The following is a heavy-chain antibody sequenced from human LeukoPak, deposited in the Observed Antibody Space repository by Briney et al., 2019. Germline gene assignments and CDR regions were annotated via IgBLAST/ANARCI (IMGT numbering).Heavy chain of an antibody. Sequence: LGASVKVSCKASGYTFTGYYMHWVRQAPGQGLEWMGWINPNSGGTSYAQKFQGRVTMTRDTSISTAYMELSRLRSADTAVYYCARVRVGCSSTSCYTRGGGWFDPWGQGTLVTVSS. CDR2: INPNSGGT. CDR1: GYTFTGYY. V-gene: IGHV1-2*03. J-gene: IGHJ5*02. CDR3: ARVRVGCSSTSCYTRGGGWFDP. D-gene: IGHD2-2*02.